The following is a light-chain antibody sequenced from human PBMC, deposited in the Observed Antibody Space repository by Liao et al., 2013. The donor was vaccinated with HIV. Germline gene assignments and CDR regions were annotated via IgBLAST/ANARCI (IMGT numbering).Light chain of an antibody. V-gene: IGLV3-21*01. Sequence: GSVAPGTTATITCGGINIGTKRVHWYQHKPGQAPVTVISYDSDRPSGIPERFSGSNSGNTATLTISRIEAGDEADYYCQLWDSSSDHHVFGTGTKVTVL. CDR2: YDS. J-gene: IGLJ1*01. CDR1: NIGTKR. CDR3: QLWDSSSDHHV.